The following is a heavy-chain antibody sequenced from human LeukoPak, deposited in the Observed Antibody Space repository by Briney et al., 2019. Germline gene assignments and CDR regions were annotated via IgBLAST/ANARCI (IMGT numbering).Heavy chain of an antibody. J-gene: IGHJ5*02. CDR2: IYYSGST. CDR3: ARRSSTIFGDSNWFDP. Sequence: PSETLSLTCTVSGGSISSGDYYWSWIRQPPGKGLEWIGYIYYSGSTYYNPSLKSRVTISVDTSKNQFSLKLSSVTAADTAVYYCARRSSTIFGDSNWFDPWGQGTLVTVSS. V-gene: IGHV4-30-4*02. CDR1: GGSISSGDYY. D-gene: IGHD3-3*01.